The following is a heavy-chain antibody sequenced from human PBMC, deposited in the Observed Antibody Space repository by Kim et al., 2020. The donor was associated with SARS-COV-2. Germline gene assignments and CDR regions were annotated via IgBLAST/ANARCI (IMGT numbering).Heavy chain of an antibody. CDR2: INAGNGNT. CDR1: GYTFTSYA. J-gene: IGHJ4*02. CDR3: ARAPSFGGVIPFDY. D-gene: IGHD3-16*02. Sequence: ASVKVSCKASGYTFTSYAMHWVRQAPGQRLEWMGWINAGNGNTKYSQKFQGRVTITRDTSASTAYMELSSLRSEDTAVYYCARAPSFGGVIPFDYWGQGTLVTVSS. V-gene: IGHV1-3*01.